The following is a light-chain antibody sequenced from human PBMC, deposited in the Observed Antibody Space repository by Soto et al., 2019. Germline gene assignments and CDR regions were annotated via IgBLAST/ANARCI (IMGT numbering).Light chain of an antibody. CDR2: DAT. Sequence: DIQMTQSPSFLSASVGDRVTLTCQASQDITDYLNWYQQKPGQAPKLLIHDATHLATGVPSRFSGSGSGATFIFTISSLQSEDIAAYYCQQFVNLPFTFGPGTKVELK. CDR3: QQFVNLPFT. CDR1: QDITDY. V-gene: IGKV1-33*01. J-gene: IGKJ3*01.